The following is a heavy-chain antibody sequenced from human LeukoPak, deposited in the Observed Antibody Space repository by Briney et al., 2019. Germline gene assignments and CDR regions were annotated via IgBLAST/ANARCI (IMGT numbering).Heavy chain of an antibody. CDR2: INSDGSST. CDR3: ARGRYYGMDV. CDR1: GFPFRTFW. V-gene: IGHV3-74*03. Sequence: GSLRLSCAASGFPFRTFWMHWVRQAPGKGLVWVSGINSDGSSTTYADSVKGRFTISRDNAKNTLYLQMNNLRAEDTAVYYCARGRYYGMDVWGRGTTVTVSS. J-gene: IGHJ6*02.